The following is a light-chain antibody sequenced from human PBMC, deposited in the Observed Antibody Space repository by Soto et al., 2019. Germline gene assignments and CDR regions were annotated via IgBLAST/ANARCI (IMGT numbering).Light chain of an antibody. V-gene: IGKV1-5*03. CDR2: KAS. CDR3: QQYNDKWT. Sequence: DIQMTQSPSTLSASVGDRVTITCRASQSISSWLAWYQQKPGKAPNLLIYKASSLQSGVPSRFSGSGSGTEFTLTISSLQPDECGTYYCQQYNDKWTFGQGTKVDIK. CDR1: QSISSW. J-gene: IGKJ1*01.